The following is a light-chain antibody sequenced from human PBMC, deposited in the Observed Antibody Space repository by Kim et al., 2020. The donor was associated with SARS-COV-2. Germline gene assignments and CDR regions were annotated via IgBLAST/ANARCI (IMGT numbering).Light chain of an antibody. CDR3: ATWDDSLSGWV. V-gene: IGLV1-44*01. CDR1: TSNIGSFT. Sequence: GQKFTISCSGSTSNIGSFTVSWYQQLPGTAPKVLIYNNTQRPSGVPDRFSGSKSGTSASLAISGLQSEDDADYFCATWDDSLSGWVFGGGTKVTVL. J-gene: IGLJ3*02. CDR2: NNT.